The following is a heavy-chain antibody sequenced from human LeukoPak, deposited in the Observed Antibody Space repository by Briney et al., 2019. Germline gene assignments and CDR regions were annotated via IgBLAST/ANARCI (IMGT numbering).Heavy chain of an antibody. CDR2: IYTSGST. CDR1: GGSISSSSYY. CDR3: ARDFHAFDI. Sequence: KPSETLSLTCTVSGGSISSSSYYWGWIRQPPGKGLEWIGRIYTSGSTNYNPSLKSRVTMSVVTSKNQFSLKLSSVTAADTAVYYCARDFHAFDIWGQGTMVTVSS. J-gene: IGHJ3*02. V-gene: IGHV4-39*07.